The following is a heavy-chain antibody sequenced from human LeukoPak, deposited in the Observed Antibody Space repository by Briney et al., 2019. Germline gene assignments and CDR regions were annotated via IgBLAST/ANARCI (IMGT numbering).Heavy chain of an antibody. V-gene: IGHV6-1*01. CDR1: GDSVSSNSAA. CDR3: ARNLASYDFWSGYYIEWVLDY. D-gene: IGHD3-3*01. Sequence: SQTLSLTCAISGDSVSSNSAAWNWIRQSPSRGLEWLGRTYYRSKWYNDYAVSVKSRITINPDTSKNQFSLQLNSVTPEDTAVYYCARNLASYDFWSGYYIEWVLDYWGQGTLVTVSS. J-gene: IGHJ4*02. CDR2: TYYRSKWYN.